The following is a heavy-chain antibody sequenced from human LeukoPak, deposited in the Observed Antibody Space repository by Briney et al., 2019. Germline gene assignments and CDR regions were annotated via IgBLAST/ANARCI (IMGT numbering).Heavy chain of an antibody. D-gene: IGHD3-10*01. CDR3: ARQWNTMVRGVIDP. Sequence: PSETLSLTCAVYGGSFSGYYWSWIRQPPGKGLEWIGEINHSGSTNYNPSLKSRVTISVDTSKNQFSLKLSSVTAADTAVYYCARQWNTMVRGVIDPWGQGTLVTVSS. J-gene: IGHJ5*02. CDR1: GGSFSGYY. CDR2: INHSGST. V-gene: IGHV4-34*01.